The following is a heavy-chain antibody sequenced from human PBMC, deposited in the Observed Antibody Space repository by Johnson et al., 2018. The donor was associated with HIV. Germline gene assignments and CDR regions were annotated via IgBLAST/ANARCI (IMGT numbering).Heavy chain of an antibody. J-gene: IGHJ3*02. CDR2: ISSSGSTI. V-gene: IGHV3-48*04. CDR1: GFTFSSYG. Sequence: VLLVESGGGVVQPGGSLRLSCAASGFTFSSYGMHWVRQAPGKGLEWVSYISSSGSTIYYADSVKGRFTISRDNAKNSLYLQMNSLRAEDTAVYYCSRDVGYNWNYAAAFDIWGQGTMVTVSS. CDR3: SRDVGYNWNYAAAFDI. D-gene: IGHD1-7*01.